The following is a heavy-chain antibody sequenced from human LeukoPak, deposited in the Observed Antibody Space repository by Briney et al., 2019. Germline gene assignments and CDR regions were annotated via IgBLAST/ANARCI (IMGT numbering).Heavy chain of an antibody. D-gene: IGHD3-16*01. CDR1: GGSLTNYY. CDR2: IHSDGTT. CDR3: ARLNFRGGEALHFDS. J-gene: IGHJ4*02. Sequence: PSETLSLTCCVSGGSLTNYYWGWIRQPPGKGLEFIGYIHSDGTTNYDSSLQSRVAISLDTSKIQFSLRLYSVTAADTALYFCARLNFRGGEALHFDSWGQGTLVTVSS. V-gene: IGHV4-4*09.